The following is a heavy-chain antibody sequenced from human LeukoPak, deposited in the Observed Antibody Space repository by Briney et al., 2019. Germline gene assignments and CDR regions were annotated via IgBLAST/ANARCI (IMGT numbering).Heavy chain of an antibody. D-gene: IGHD2-15*01. Sequence: GGSLRLSCAASGFTFSSYAMSWVRQAPGKGLEWVAVISYDGSNKYYADSVKGRFTISRDNSKNTLYLQMNSLRAEDTAVYYCAKRGRFGSCYGEWGQGTLVTVSS. CDR1: GFTFSSYA. J-gene: IGHJ4*02. CDR3: AKRGRFGSCYGE. CDR2: ISYDGSNK. V-gene: IGHV3-30*18.